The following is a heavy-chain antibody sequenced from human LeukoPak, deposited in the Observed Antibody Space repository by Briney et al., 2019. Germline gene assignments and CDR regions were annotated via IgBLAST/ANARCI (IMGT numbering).Heavy chain of an antibody. D-gene: IGHD3-10*01. CDR3: ARDQITMVRGATYPPPGY. CDR1: GFTFSSYA. Sequence: PGGSLRLSCAASGFTFSSYAMHWVRQAPGKGLEWVAVISYDGSNKYYADSVKGRFTISRDNSKNTLYLQMNSLRAEDTAVYYCARDQITMVRGATYPPPGYWGQGTLVTVSS. J-gene: IGHJ4*02. V-gene: IGHV3-30-3*01. CDR2: ISYDGSNK.